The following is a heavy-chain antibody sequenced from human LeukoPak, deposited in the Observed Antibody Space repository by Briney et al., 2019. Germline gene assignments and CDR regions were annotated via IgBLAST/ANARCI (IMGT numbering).Heavy chain of an antibody. Sequence: SETLSLTCTVSGVSVSSRRYYWSWVRQPPGKGLEWIGYIYYSGSTNYNPSLKSRVTISVDTSKNQFSLKLSSVTAADTAVYYCARDGSDYYDSSGYLRLFDYWGQGTLVAVSS. CDR2: IYYSGST. CDR1: GVSVSSRRYY. J-gene: IGHJ4*02. V-gene: IGHV4-61*01. CDR3: ARDGSDYYDSSGYLRLFDY. D-gene: IGHD3-22*01.